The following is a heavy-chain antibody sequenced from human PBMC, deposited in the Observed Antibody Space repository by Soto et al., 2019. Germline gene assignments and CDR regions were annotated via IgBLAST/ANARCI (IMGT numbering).Heavy chain of an antibody. J-gene: IGHJ5*02. D-gene: IGHD1-26*01. Sequence: PSETLSLTCTVSGGSISSSSYYWGWIRQPPGKGLEWIGSIYYSGSTYYNPSLKRRVTISVDTSKNQFSLKLSSVTAADTAVYYCASLTEWELLLDNWFDPWGQGTLVTVSS. CDR3: ASLTEWELLLDNWFDP. CDR1: GGSISSSSYY. V-gene: IGHV4-39*01. CDR2: IYYSGST.